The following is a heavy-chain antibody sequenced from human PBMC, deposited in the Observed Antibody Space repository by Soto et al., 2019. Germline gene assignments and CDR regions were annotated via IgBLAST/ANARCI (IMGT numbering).Heavy chain of an antibody. Sequence: QVPLVQSGAEVKKPGASVTVSCRSSGDTFNDYYIHWVRQAPGQGLEWMGWINPHGGVTKYAQKFQGWVTMTRDTSNRTVYMQLSRLRSDDTAVYYCARESGGATATLDYYYFYMDVWGTGTTVTVS. J-gene: IGHJ6*03. CDR1: GDTFNDYY. CDR3: ARESGGATATLDYYYFYMDV. CDR2: INPHGGVT. D-gene: IGHD5-12*01. V-gene: IGHV1-2*04.